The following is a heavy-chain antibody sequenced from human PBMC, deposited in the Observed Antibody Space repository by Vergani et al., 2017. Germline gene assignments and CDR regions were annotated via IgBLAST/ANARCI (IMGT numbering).Heavy chain of an antibody. J-gene: IGHJ4*02. D-gene: IGHD6-13*01. CDR1: GGPISSYH. V-gene: IGHV4-59*01. Sequence: QVQLQESGPGLVKPSETPSPLCTVPGGPISSYHRSWIRQPPGKGLEWIGYIYYSGSTNYNPSLKSRVTISVDTSKNQFSLKLSSVTAADTAVYYCARSSSWYGKFDYWGQGTLVTVSS. CDR3: ARSSSWYGKFDY. CDR2: IYYSGST.